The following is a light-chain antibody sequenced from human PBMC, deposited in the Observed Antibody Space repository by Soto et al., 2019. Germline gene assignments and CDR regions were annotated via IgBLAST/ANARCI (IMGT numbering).Light chain of an antibody. Sequence: IRMSLSAAAVSASVGDRVTITCRASQDISGWLAWYQQKPGKAPRVLIFVASNLRSGVPSRFSGSGYGTDFNLTINCLQPEDFAPYYCQQAKSSPLPFGGRTKV. V-gene: IGKV1-12*01. CDR1: QDISGW. CDR3: QQAKSSPLP. CDR2: VAS. J-gene: IGKJ4*01.